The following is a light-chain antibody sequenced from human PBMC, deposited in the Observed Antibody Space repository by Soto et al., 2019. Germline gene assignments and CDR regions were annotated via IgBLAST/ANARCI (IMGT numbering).Light chain of an antibody. J-gene: IGLJ2*01. V-gene: IGLV1-40*01. Sequence: QSVLTQPPSVSGAPGQRVTISCTGSSSNIGAGYDVHWYQQLPGTAPKLLIYGNSNRPSGVPDRFSGSKSGTSASLAITGVLEADDAAYYCQPYYSSLRGSLVFGGGTKLTVL. CDR2: GNS. CDR3: QPYYSSLRGSLV. CDR1: SSNIGAGYD.